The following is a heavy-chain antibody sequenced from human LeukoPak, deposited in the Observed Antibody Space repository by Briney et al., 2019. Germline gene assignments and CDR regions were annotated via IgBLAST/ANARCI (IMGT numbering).Heavy chain of an antibody. CDR1: GFTFSSYA. D-gene: IGHD3-22*01. CDR2: ISYDGSNK. CDR3: ARAPRRYYYDSSGGDY. Sequence: PGRSLRLSCAASGFTFSSYAMHWVRQAPGKGLGWVAVISYDGSNKYYADSVKGRFTISRDNSKNTLYLQMNSLRAEDTAVYYCARAPRRYYYDSSGGDYWGQGTLVTVSS. V-gene: IGHV3-30-3*01. J-gene: IGHJ4*02.